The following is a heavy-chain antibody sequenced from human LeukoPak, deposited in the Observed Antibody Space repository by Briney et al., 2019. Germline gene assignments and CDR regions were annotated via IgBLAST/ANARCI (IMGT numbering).Heavy chain of an antibody. CDR3: ATPLDYYDSSGYHQGGD. CDR1: GFTFSNYW. J-gene: IGHJ4*02. CDR2: IKQDGSET. Sequence: SGGSLRLSCAASGFTFSNYWMSWVRQAPGKGLEWVANIKQDGSETDYVDSVKGRFTISRDNAKNSLYLQMNSLRAEDTAIYYCATPLDYYDSSGYHQGGDWGQGTLVTVSS. V-gene: IGHV3-7*03. D-gene: IGHD3-22*01.